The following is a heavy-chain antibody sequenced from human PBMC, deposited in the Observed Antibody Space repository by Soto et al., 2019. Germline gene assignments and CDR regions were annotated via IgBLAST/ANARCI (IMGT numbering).Heavy chain of an antibody. CDR1: GGSISGYY. V-gene: IGHV4-59*01. D-gene: IGHD3-3*02. CDR2: VYYSGST. J-gene: IGHJ4*02. CDR3: ARCSYGGLLVDY. Sequence: PSETLSLTCTVSGGSISGYYWSWIRQPPGKGLEWVGYVYYSGSTNYNPSLKSRVTMSVDTSNNHFSLRLSSVAAADTAVYFCARCSYGGLLVDYWGQG.